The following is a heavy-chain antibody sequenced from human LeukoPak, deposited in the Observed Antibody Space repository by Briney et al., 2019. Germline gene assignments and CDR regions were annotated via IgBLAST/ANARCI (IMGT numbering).Heavy chain of an antibody. D-gene: IGHD2-21*02. CDR1: GFSLSDYS. V-gene: IGHV3-11*06. Sequence: GGSLRLSCAASGFSLSDYSMTWIRQAPGKGLEWISSISSSSGLITYADSLRGRFTISRDNAKNSLYLHINTLRDEDTAVYYCAREGTARYFDYWGQGTLVTVSS. CDR2: ISSSSGLI. J-gene: IGHJ4*02. CDR3: AREGTARYFDY.